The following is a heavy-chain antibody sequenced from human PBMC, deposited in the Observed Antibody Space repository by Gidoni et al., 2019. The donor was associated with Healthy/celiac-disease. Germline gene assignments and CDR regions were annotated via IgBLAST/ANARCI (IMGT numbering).Heavy chain of an antibody. D-gene: IGHD5-12*01. CDR3: ARDDERATPFYYYYGMDV. CDR2: ISSSSSYI. V-gene: IGHV3-21*01. Sequence: EVQLVESGGGLVKPGGSLRLSCAASGFTFSSSSMNWVRQAPGKGLEWVSSISSSSSYIYYADSVKGRFTISRDNAKNSLYLQMNSLRAEDTAVYYCARDDERATPFYYYYGMDVWGQGTTVTVSS. CDR1: GFTFSSSS. J-gene: IGHJ6*02.